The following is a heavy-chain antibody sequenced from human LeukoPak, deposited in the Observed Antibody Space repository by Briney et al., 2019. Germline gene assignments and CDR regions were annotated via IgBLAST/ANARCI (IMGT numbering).Heavy chain of an antibody. V-gene: IGHV3-23*01. D-gene: IGHD2-8*01. Sequence: GGSLRLSCAASGFTFTNYATSWVRQAPGKGLEWVSGISGSGGSTYYTDSVKGRFTISRDNSKNTLYLQMNSLRAEDTAVYYCAKDKSCTNGICHLDFWGQGTLVTVSS. CDR2: ISGSGGST. J-gene: IGHJ4*02. CDR3: AKDKSCTNGICHLDF. CDR1: GFTFTNYA.